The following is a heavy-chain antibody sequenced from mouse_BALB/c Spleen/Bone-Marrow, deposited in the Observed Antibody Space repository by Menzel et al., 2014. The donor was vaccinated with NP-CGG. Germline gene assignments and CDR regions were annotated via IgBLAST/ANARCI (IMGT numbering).Heavy chain of an antibody. V-gene: IGHV1-80*01. CDR2: IYPGDGDT. J-gene: IGHJ2*01. Sequence: QVQLQQSGAELVRPGSSVKISCKASGYAFSSYWMNWVKQRPGQGLEWIGQIYPGDGDTNYNGKFKGKATLTADKSSSTAYMQLSSLTSEDSAVYFCARQYGSYFDYWGQGTTLTVSS. CDR1: GYAFSSYW. D-gene: IGHD2-10*02. CDR3: ARQYGSYFDY.